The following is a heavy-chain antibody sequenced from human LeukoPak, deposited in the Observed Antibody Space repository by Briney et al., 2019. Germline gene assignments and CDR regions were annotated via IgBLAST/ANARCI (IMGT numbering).Heavy chain of an antibody. J-gene: IGHJ4*02. CDR2: ISYDGSKR. CDR1: GFIFGDYD. V-gene: IGHV3-30*02. Sequence: QPGGSLRLSCAASGFIFGDYDMDWVRQAPGKGLEWVGNISYDGSKRYYAESMEGRFTISRDNSKNTLYLQMNSLRAEDTAVYYCANLLDVLTGYDYWGQGILVTVSP. CDR3: ANLLDVLTGYDY. D-gene: IGHD3-9*01.